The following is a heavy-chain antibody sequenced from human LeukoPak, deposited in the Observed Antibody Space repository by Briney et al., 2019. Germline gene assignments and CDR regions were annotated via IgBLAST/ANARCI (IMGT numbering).Heavy chain of an antibody. CDR2: ISYDGSSK. CDR3: AILGTGGSGSSPLDY. J-gene: IGHJ4*02. V-gene: IGHV3-30*09. D-gene: IGHD3-10*01. CDR1: GCIFGVYA. Sequence: GGSLRLSCAASGCIFGVYAMHWVRQAPGKGLEWVAVISYDGSSKYYADSVKGRFAISRDNSKNTLSLQMNSLRAEDTAVYYCAILGTGGSGSSPLDYWGQGTLVTVSS.